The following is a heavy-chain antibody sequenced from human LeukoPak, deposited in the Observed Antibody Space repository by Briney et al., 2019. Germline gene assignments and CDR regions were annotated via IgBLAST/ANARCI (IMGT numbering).Heavy chain of an antibody. D-gene: IGHD3-9*01. V-gene: IGHV4-59*01. Sequence: PSETLSRTCTVSGGSISSYYWSWIRQPPGKGLEWIGYIYYSGSTNYNPSLKSRVTISVDTSKNQFSLKLSSVTAADTAVYYCARGDILTGYWYYFDYWGQGTLVTVSS. CDR3: ARGDILTGYWYYFDY. CDR2: IYYSGST. CDR1: GGSISSYY. J-gene: IGHJ4*02.